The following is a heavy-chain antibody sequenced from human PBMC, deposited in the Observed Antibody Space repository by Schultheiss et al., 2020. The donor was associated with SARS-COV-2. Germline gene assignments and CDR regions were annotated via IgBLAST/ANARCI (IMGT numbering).Heavy chain of an antibody. CDR3: ARVLWTRAFDI. D-gene: IGHD3/OR15-3a*01. Sequence: GESLKISCAASGFTFSSYSMNWVRQAPGKGLEWVGRIKSKTDGGTTDYAAPVKGRFTISRDDSKNTLYLQMNSLKTEDTAVYYCARVLWTRAFDIWGQGTMVTVSS. CDR1: GFTFSSYS. CDR2: IKSKTDGGTT. V-gene: IGHV3-15*07. J-gene: IGHJ3*02.